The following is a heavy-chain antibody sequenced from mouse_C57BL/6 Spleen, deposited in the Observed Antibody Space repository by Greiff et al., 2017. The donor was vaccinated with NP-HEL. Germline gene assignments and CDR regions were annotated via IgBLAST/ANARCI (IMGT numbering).Heavy chain of an antibody. Sequence: EVQLQQSGPELVKPGASVKISCKASGYTFTDYYMNWVKQSHGKSLEWIGDINPNNGGTSYNQKFKGKATLTVDKSSSTAYMELRSLTSEDSAVYYCAREGLRRHYYAMDYWGQGTSVTVSS. V-gene: IGHV1-26*01. CDR3: AREGLRRHYYAMDY. J-gene: IGHJ4*01. D-gene: IGHD2-4*01. CDR2: INPNNGGT. CDR1: GYTFTDYY.